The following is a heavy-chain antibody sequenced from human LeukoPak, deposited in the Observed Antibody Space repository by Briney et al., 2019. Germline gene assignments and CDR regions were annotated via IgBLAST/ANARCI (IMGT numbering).Heavy chain of an antibody. CDR1: GFTFSTYV. CDR2: ISSSSSYI. Sequence: AGGSLRLSCAASGFTFSTYVVNWVRQAPGKGPEWVSSISSSSSYIYYADSVKGRFTISRDNAKNSLYLQMNSLRAEDTAVYYCARDAALDYYGSGFDYWGQGTLVTVSS. CDR3: ARDAALDYYGSGFDY. J-gene: IGHJ4*02. V-gene: IGHV3-21*01. D-gene: IGHD3-10*01.